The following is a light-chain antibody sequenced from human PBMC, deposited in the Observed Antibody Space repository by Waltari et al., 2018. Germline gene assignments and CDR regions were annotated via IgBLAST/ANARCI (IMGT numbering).Light chain of an antibody. CDR1: SSDVGSYNF. V-gene: IGLV2-23*02. Sequence: QSALTQPASVSGSPGQSITISCIGTSSDVGSYNFVSWYQQHPGKAPKLIISEVTKRPSGVSNRFSGSKSGNTASLTISGLQADDEADYYCCSFASRIGVFGGGTKVTVL. CDR3: CSFASRIGV. CDR2: EVT. J-gene: IGLJ2*01.